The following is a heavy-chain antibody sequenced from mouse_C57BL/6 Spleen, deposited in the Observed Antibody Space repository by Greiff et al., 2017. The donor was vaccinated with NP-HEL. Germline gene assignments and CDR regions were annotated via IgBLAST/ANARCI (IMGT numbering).Heavy chain of an antibody. V-gene: IGHV1-62-2*01. Sequence: VKLVESGAELVKPGASVKLSCKASGYTFTEYTIHWVKQRSGQGLEWIGWFYPGSGSIKYNEKFKDKATLTADKSSSTVYMELSRLTSEDSAVYFCARHPYGSSYVYAMDYWGQGTSVTVSS. J-gene: IGHJ4*01. D-gene: IGHD1-1*01. CDR3: ARHPYGSSYVYAMDY. CDR2: FYPGSGSI. CDR1: GYTFTEYT.